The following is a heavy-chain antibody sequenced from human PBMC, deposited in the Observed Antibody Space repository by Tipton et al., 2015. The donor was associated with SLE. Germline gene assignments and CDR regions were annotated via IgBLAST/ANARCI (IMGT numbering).Heavy chain of an antibody. Sequence: TLSLTCAVYGGSFSGYYWSWIRQPPGKGLEWIGEINHSGSTNYNPSLKSRVTISVDTSKNQFSLKLSSVTAADTAVYYCARISSGSFGVFNYWGQGTLVTVSS. J-gene: IGHJ4*02. V-gene: IGHV4-34*01. D-gene: IGHD3-10*01. CDR2: INHSGST. CDR1: GGSFSGYY. CDR3: ARISSGSFGVFNY.